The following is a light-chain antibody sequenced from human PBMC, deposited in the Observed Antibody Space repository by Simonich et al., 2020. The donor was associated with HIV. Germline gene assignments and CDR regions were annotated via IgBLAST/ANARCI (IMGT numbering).Light chain of an antibody. J-gene: IGKJ1*01. CDR1: KSVLYSSNNKNY. CDR3: QQYYSTPRT. V-gene: IGKV4-1*01. CDR2: SSS. Sequence: DIVMTQSPDSLAVSLGERATINCKSSKSVLYSSNNKNYLTWYQQNPGQPPKLLIYSSSTREAGVPDRFSGSGSGTDFTLTISSLQAEDVAVYYCQQYYSTPRTFGQGTKVEIK.